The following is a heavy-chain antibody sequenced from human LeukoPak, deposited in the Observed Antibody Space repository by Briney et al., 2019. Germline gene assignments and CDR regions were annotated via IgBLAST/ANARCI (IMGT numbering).Heavy chain of an antibody. V-gene: IGHV3-48*03. J-gene: IGHJ4*02. CDR2: ISSSGSTI. Sequence: GGSLRLSCAASGFTFSSYEMNWVRQAPGKGLEWVSYISSSGSTIYYADSVKGRFTISRDNAKNSLYLQMNSLRAEDTAVYYCASKHSSSWYGAFFDYWGQGTLVTVSS. D-gene: IGHD6-13*01. CDR3: ASKHSSSWYGAFFDY. CDR1: GFTFSSYE.